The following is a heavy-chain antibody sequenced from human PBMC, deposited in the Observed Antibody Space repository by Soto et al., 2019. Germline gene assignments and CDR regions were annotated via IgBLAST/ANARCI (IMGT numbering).Heavy chain of an antibody. Sequence: GGSLRLSCAASGFTFSSYAMHWVRQAPGKGLEWVAVISYDGSNKYYADSVKGQFTISRDNSKNTLYLQMNSLRAEDTAVYYCARDELVAVAGTDYYYYGMDVWGQGTTVTVSS. CDR1: GFTFSSYA. CDR2: ISYDGSNK. CDR3: ARDELVAVAGTDYYYYGMDV. D-gene: IGHD6-19*01. V-gene: IGHV3-30-3*01. J-gene: IGHJ6*02.